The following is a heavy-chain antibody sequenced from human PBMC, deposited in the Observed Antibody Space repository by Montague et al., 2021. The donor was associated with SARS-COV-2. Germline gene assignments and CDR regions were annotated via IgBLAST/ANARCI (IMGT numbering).Heavy chain of an antibody. V-gene: IGHV3-7*01. Sequence: SLRLSCAASGFTFSSYWMSWVRQAPGKGLEWVANIKQDGSEKYYVDSVKGRFTISRDNAKNSLYLQMNSLRAEDTAVYYCARDHRQVWFGAPVMERYFDYWGQGPLVTVSS. J-gene: IGHJ4*02. CDR3: ARDHRQVWFGAPVMERYFDY. CDR2: IKQDGSEK. D-gene: IGHD3-10*01. CDR1: GFTFSSYW.